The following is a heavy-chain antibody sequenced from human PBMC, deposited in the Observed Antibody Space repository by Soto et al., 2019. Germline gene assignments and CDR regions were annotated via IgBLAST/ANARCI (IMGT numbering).Heavy chain of an antibody. CDR3: ARHRVRSVFEPIPGCFDS. V-gene: IGHV4-39*01. Sequence: PSETMSLTCTVSGGSVSSSSSYWGWIRQPPGKGLEWIGSMSYSGSTYHNPSLKSRVTLSVDTTQNQFSLKLTSVTAADTAVYSCARHRVRSVFEPIPGCFDSWGQGSLVTVSS. D-gene: IGHD5-12*01. CDR2: MSYSGST. J-gene: IGHJ4*02. CDR1: GGSVSSSSSY.